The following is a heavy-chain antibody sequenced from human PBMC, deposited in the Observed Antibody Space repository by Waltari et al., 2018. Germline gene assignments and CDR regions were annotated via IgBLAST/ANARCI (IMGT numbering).Heavy chain of an antibody. CDR1: GYTFTDYT. D-gene: IGHD6-19*01. CDR2: VDPEDGET. J-gene: IGHJ6*03. V-gene: IGHV1-69-2*01. CDR3: ATGAVAGTYYYYYMDV. Sequence: EVQLVKSGAEGKKPGATVKIPAKAPGYTFTDYTMHWVKQAPGKGLEWMGRVDPEDGETIYAEKFQGRVTRTADTSTDTAYMELSSLRSEDTAVYYCATGAVAGTYYYYYMDVWGKGTTVTVSS.